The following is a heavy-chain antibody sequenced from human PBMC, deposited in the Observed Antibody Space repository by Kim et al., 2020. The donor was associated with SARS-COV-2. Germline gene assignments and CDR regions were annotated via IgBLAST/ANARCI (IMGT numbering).Heavy chain of an antibody. V-gene: IGHV3-20*04. CDR1: GFTVGDRG. CDR2: ITWKGDAI. Sequence: GGSLRLSCVASGFTVGDRGMSWVRQVPGKGLEWVSGITWKGDAIGYADSVKGRFTISRDDAKNSLYLQMDSLRAEDTAFYYCARDAYYDNTGFYGLDSWGPGTLVTVSS. D-gene: IGHD3-22*01. J-gene: IGHJ4*02. CDR3: ARDAYYDNTGFYGLDS.